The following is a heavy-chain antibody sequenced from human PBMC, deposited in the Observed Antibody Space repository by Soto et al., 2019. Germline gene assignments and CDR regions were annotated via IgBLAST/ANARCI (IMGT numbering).Heavy chain of an antibody. CDR1: GFSFTSYS. J-gene: IGHJ4*02. D-gene: IGHD4-17*01. V-gene: IGHV1-3*01. Sequence: QGQLVQSGAEVKKPGASVKVSCGTSGFSFTSYSFHWVRQAPAQGLQWMGWINAGRGKTKYSQQFQGRVTFTWDTSANTVYMEPSRLTSEDTSVFYCARWIDNGYFDYWGQGTLVTVSA. CDR2: INAGRGKT. CDR3: ARWIDNGYFDY.